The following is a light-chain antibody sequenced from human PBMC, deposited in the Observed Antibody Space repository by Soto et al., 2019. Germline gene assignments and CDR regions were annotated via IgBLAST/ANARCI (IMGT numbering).Light chain of an antibody. CDR1: SSDVGSYNL. CDR2: EVT. V-gene: IGLV2-14*02. Sequence: QSVLTQPASVSGSPGQSITISCTGTSSDVGSYNLVSWYQQHPGKAPKLMIYEVTKRPSGVPDRFSGSKSGNTASLTVSALQAEDEADYYCSSYTDRKHLVFGTGTKLTVL. J-gene: IGLJ1*01. CDR3: SSYTDRKHLV.